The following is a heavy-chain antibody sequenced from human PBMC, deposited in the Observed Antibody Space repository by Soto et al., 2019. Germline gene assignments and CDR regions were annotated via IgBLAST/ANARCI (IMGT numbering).Heavy chain of an antibody. Sequence: LRLSCAASGFTFSSYGMHWVRQAPGKGLEWVAVIWYDGSNKYYADSVKGRFTISRDNSKNTLYLQMNSLRAEDTAVYYCARDAEGYYDSSGDAFDIWGQGTMVTVSS. CDR1: GFTFSSYG. J-gene: IGHJ3*02. CDR2: IWYDGSNK. D-gene: IGHD3-22*01. V-gene: IGHV3-33*01. CDR3: ARDAEGYYDSSGDAFDI.